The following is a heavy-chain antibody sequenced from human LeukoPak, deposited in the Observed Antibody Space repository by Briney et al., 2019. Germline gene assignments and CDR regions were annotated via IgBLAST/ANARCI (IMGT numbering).Heavy chain of an antibody. CDR2: IIPIFGIA. Sequence: RGASVKVSCKASGGTFSSYAISWVRQAPGQGLEWMGRIIPIFGIANYAQKFQGRVTITADKSTSTAYMELSSLRSEDTAVYYCARGWGDSSSWYEAFDYWGQGTLVTVSS. D-gene: IGHD6-13*01. CDR1: GGTFSSYA. J-gene: IGHJ4*02. V-gene: IGHV1-69*04. CDR3: ARGWGDSSSWYEAFDY.